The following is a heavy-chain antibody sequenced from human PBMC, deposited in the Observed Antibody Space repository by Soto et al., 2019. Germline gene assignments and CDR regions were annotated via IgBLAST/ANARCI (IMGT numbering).Heavy chain of an antibody. J-gene: IGHJ6*02. V-gene: IGHV3-23*01. Sequence: SLRLSFSGSVFPFVNYCMSWVRTAPGKGLEYVSAITISGGSTYYADPVKGRFTISRDNSKNTLYLQMNSLRAEDTAVYYCAKDPRPKYYDFWSGYKNYYYYYGMDVWGQGTTVTVSS. CDR2: ITISGGST. D-gene: IGHD3-3*01. CDR3: AKDPRPKYYDFWSGYKNYYYYYGMDV. CDR1: VFPFVNYC.